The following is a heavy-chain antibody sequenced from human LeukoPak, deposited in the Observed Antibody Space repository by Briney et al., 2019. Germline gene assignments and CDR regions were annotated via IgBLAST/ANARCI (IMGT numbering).Heavy chain of an antibody. J-gene: IGHJ5*02. CDR3: ARGEEGIAARQGQFWFDP. V-gene: IGHV1-18*01. CDR2: ISAYNGNT. CDR1: GYTFTSYG. Sequence: ASVKVSCKASGYTFTSYGISWVRLAPGQGLEWMGWISAYNGNTNYAQKLQGRVTMTTDTSTSTAYMELRSLRSDDTAVYYCARGEEGIAARQGQFWFDPWGQGTLVTVSS. D-gene: IGHD6-6*01.